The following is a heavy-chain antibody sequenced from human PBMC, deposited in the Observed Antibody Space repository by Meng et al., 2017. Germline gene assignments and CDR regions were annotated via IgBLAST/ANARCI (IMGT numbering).Heavy chain of an antibody. V-gene: IGHV4-39*07. CDR1: GGSISSSSYY. D-gene: IGHD6-19*01. Sequence: QLPLPESGPGLVKPSETLSLTCTVSGGSISSSSYYWGWIRQPPGKGLEWIGSIYYSGSTYYNPSLKSRVTISVDTSKNQFSLKLSSVTAADTAVYYCARGVAGHFDYWGQGTLVTVSS. CDR2: IYYSGST. J-gene: IGHJ4*02. CDR3: ARGVAGHFDY.